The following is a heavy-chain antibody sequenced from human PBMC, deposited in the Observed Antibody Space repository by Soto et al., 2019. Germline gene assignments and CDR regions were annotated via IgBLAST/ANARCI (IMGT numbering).Heavy chain of an antibody. D-gene: IGHD3-3*01. CDR1: GYSFTRYW. J-gene: IGHJ6*02. CDR3: ARLNGDFWSGYYTLSLAFSYYYGMDV. V-gene: IGHV5-10-1*01. Sequence: PGESLKISCKGSGYSFTRYWISWVRQMPGKGLEWMGRIDPSDSYTNYSPSFRGHVTISAYKSISTAYLQWSSLKASDTARYDCARLNGDFWSGYYTLSLAFSYYYGMDVWGQGTTVTVSS. CDR2: IDPSDSYT.